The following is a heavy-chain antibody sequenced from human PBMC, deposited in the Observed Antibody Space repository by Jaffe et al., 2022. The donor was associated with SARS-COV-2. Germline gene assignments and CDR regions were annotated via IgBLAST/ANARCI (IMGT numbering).Heavy chain of an antibody. CDR2: IFPSGNT. J-gene: IGHJ4*02. CDR3: AREWGSCSGGICSRGFDY. V-gene: IGHV4-61*02. Sequence: QVQLQESGPGLVKPSQTLSLTCTVSGGSISSGSYAWNWIRQSAGKGLEWIGRIFPSGNTNYNPSLRSRVTMSVDTSKNQFSLKLSSVTAADTAVYSCAREWGSCSGGICSRGFDYWGQGTLVTVSS. CDR1: GGSISSGSYA. D-gene: IGHD2-15*01.